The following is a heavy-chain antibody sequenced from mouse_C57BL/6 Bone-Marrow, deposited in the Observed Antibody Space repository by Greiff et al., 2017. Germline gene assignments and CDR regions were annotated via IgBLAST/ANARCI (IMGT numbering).Heavy chain of an antibody. J-gene: IGHJ2*01. D-gene: IGHD1-1*01. CDR2: IDPATGNT. CDR1: GFNIKNTY. V-gene: IGHV14-3*01. Sequence: VQLQQSVAELVRPGASVKLSCTASGFNIKNTYMHWVTPRPEQGLEWIGRIDPATGNTKYAPKFQGKATITADTSSNTAYLQLSSLTSEDTAIYYCASITTVVAISDYWGQGTTLTVSS. CDR3: ASITTVVAISDY.